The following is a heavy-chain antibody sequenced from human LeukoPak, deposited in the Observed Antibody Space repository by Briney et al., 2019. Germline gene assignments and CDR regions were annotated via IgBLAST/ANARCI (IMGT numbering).Heavy chain of an antibody. CDR1: GYTFTSYA. CDR3: ARDSPPYYDSSGYPFDY. Sequence: ASVKVSCKASGYTFTSYAMHWVRQAPGQRLEWMGWINAGNGNTKYSQEFQGRVTITRDTSESTAYMELSSLSSEDMAVYYYARDSPPYYDSSGYPFDYWGQGTLVTVSS. D-gene: IGHD3-22*01. J-gene: IGHJ4*02. V-gene: IGHV1-3*03. CDR2: INAGNGNT.